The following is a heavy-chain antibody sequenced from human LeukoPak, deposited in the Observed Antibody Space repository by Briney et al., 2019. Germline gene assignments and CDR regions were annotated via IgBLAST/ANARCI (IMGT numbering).Heavy chain of an antibody. Sequence: GGSLRLSCAASGFTFSGNGMHWVRQAPGKGLEWVAFIHYSGRTQYYAESVEGRFTISRDNSKNTLYLQMNSLRAEDTAVYYCAKDWQYGSNTHDAFDIWGQGTMVTVSS. D-gene: IGHD2-2*01. V-gene: IGHV3-30*02. CDR3: AKDWQYGSNTHDAFDI. CDR1: GFTFSGNG. J-gene: IGHJ3*02. CDR2: IHYSGRTQ.